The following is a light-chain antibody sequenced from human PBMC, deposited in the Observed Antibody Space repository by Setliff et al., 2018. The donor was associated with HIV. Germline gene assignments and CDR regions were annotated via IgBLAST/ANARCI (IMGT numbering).Light chain of an antibody. CDR3: QVWDSSSDHVG. CDR2: YNS. V-gene: IGLV3-21*04. Sequence: SYELAQPPSVSVAPGKTARITCGGNNIGRKSVHWYQQKPGQAPVLVIYYNSDRPSGIPERFSGSNSGNTATLTISRVEAGDEADYYCQVWDSSSDHVGFGGGTK. J-gene: IGLJ2*01. CDR1: NIGRKS.